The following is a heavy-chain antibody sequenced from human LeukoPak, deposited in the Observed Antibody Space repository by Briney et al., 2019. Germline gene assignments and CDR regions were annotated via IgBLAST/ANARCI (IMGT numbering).Heavy chain of an antibody. Sequence: VASVKVSCKASGGTFSSYAISWVRQAPGQGLEWMGGIIPIFGTANYAQKFQGRVTITADESTSTAYMELSSLRSEDTAVYCCARGARGYSYDDAFDIWGQGTMVTVSS. CDR2: IIPIFGTA. CDR3: ARGARGYSYDDAFDI. D-gene: IGHD5-18*01. CDR1: GGTFSSYA. V-gene: IGHV1-69*01. J-gene: IGHJ3*02.